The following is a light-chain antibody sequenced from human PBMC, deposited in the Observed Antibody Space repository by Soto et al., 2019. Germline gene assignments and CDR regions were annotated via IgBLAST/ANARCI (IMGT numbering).Light chain of an antibody. J-gene: IGKJ1*01. CDR3: QQHSHWPPWT. V-gene: IGKV3-11*01. Sequence: EIVLTQSPATLSLSPGERATLSCRASQSVSSYLAWYQQKPGQAPRFLIYGASNRATGIPARFSGSGSGTDFTLTISNLEPEDFAVYYCQQHSHWPPWTFGQGTRVEIQ. CDR1: QSVSSY. CDR2: GAS.